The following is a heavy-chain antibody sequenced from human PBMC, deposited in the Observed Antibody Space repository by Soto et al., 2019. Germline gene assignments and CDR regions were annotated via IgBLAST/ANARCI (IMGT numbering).Heavy chain of an antibody. CDR3: AKGVVVATTYSPH. CDR2: ISYDGSDK. Sequence: QVQLVESGGGVVQPGRSLRLSCAASGFTFSSYGMHWVRQAPGKGLEWVAVISYDGSDKYYADSVKGRFTISRDNSNNTLYLQVDSLTAEDTAVYYCAKGVVVATTYSPHWGQGTLVTVSS. CDR1: GFTFSSYG. V-gene: IGHV3-30*18. D-gene: IGHD2-15*01. J-gene: IGHJ1*01.